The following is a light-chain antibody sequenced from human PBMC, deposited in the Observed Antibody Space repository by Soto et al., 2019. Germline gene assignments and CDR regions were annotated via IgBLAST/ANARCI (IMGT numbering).Light chain of an antibody. CDR3: QQYGSSPRT. V-gene: IGKV3-20*01. CDR1: QSVSSSY. CDR2: GAS. Sequence: EIGLTQSPGTLSLSPGERATLSCRASQSVSSSYLAWYQQKLGQAPRLLIYGASNRATGIPDRFSCSGSGTDFTLTISRLEPEDFAVYYCQQYGSSPRTFGQGTKVEIK. J-gene: IGKJ1*01.